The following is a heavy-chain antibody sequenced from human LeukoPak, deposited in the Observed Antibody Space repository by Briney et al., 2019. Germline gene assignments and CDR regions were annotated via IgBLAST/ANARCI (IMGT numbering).Heavy chain of an antibody. Sequence: GRSLRLSCAASGFIFSSYGMHWVRQAPGKGLEWVAVTWYDGSNKYYADSVKGRFTISRDNSKNTLYLQMNSLRAEDTAVYYCAKDGGTGGSNDAFDIWGQGTMVTVSS. CDR2: TWYDGSNK. J-gene: IGHJ3*02. CDR3: AKDGGTGGSNDAFDI. CDR1: GFIFSSYG. V-gene: IGHV3-33*06. D-gene: IGHD2-15*01.